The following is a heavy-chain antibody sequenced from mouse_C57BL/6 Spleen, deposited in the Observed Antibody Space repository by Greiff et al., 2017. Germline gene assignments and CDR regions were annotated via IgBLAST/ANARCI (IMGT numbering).Heavy chain of an antibody. CDR1: GYTFTSYW. Sequence: VQLQQPGAELVKPGASVKLSCKASGYTFTSYWMHWVKQRPGRGLEWIGRIAPNSGGTKYNEKFKSKATLTVDKPSSTAYMQLSSLTSEDSAVYYCARWGYYAYYAMDYWGQGTSVTVSS. V-gene: IGHV1-72*01. J-gene: IGHJ4*01. CDR2: IAPNSGGT. D-gene: IGHD2-3*01. CDR3: ARWGYYAYYAMDY.